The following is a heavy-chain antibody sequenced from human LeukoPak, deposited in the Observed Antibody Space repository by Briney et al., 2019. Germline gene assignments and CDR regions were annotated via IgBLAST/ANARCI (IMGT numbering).Heavy chain of an antibody. J-gene: IGHJ4*02. CDR2: IYTSGST. Sequence: SETLSLTCTVPGVSISSYYWSWIRQPAGKGLEWIGRIYTSGSTNYNPSLKSRVTMSVDTSKNQFSLKLSSVTAADTAVYYCARDRYYGSESFYFDYWGQGTLVTVSS. CDR1: GVSISSYY. D-gene: IGHD3-10*01. V-gene: IGHV4-4*07. CDR3: ARDRYYGSESFYFDY.